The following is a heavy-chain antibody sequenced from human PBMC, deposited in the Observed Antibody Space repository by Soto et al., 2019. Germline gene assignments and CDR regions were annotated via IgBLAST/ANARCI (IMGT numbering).Heavy chain of an antibody. Sequence: ASVKVSCKASGYTFTSYAMHWVRQAPGQRLEWMGWINAGNGNTKYSQKFQGRVTITRDTSASTAYMELSSLRSEDTAVYYCARDLMVFGVVITYRFDYWGQGTLVSVSS. CDR1: GYTFTSYA. J-gene: IGHJ4*02. CDR2: INAGNGNT. CDR3: ARDLMVFGVVITYRFDY. V-gene: IGHV1-3*01. D-gene: IGHD3-3*01.